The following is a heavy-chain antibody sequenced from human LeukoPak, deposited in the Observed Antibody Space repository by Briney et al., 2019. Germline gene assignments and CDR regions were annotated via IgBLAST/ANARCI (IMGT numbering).Heavy chain of an antibody. CDR2: IKQGGSEK. CDR3: ARPPIAVAGTSDY. Sequence: PGGSLRLSCGASGFTFSSYWMSWVRQAPGKGLEWVANIKQGGSEKYYVDAVKGRFPNSREIAKNPLYLQMNSLRAEDTAAYYCARPPIAVAGTSDYWGQGTLVTVSS. V-gene: IGHV3-7*01. D-gene: IGHD6-19*01. CDR1: GFTFSSYW. J-gene: IGHJ4*02.